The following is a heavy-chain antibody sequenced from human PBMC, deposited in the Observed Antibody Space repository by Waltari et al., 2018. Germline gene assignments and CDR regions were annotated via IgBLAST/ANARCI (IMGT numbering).Heavy chain of an antibody. J-gene: IGHJ4*02. CDR1: GDSISSYY. Sequence: QVQLQESGPGLVRPSETLSLTCSVSGDSISSYYGSWFRQPAGKGLEWIGRIHTIEGTNFNPSLKSRVTMSLDTSQNQFSLNLRSVTAADTAVYYCAREGWADYSNPFDYWGQGTLVTVSS. CDR3: AREGWADYSNPFDY. V-gene: IGHV4-4*07. D-gene: IGHD4-4*01. CDR2: IHTIEGT.